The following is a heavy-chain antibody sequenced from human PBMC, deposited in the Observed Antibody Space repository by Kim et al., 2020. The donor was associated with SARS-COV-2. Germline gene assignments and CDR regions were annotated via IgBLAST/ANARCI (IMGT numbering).Heavy chain of an antibody. CDR2: VYYSGTT. D-gene: IGHD1-26*01. CDR3: AKITSGSPLD. V-gene: IGHV4-39*01. CDR1: GGSISSSSYY. J-gene: IGHJ4*02. Sequence: SETLSLTCTVSGGSISSSSYYWGFIRQPPGKGLEWIGSVYYSGTTYYNPSLKSRVTVSLDTSKNQFSLKLNSVTAADTAVYYCAKITSGSPLDWVQG.